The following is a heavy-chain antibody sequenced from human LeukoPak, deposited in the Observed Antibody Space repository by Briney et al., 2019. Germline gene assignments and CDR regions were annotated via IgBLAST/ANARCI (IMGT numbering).Heavy chain of an antibody. CDR3: ASLPRGYSYDTRRFDP. CDR1: GGTFSGYA. CDR2: IIPIFGTA. Sequence: ASVKVSCKASGGTFSGYAISWVRQAPGQGLEWMGGIIPIFGTANYAQKFQGRVTITTDESTSTAYMELSSLRSEDTAVYYCASLPRGYSYDTRRFDPWGQGTLVTVSS. D-gene: IGHD5-18*01. J-gene: IGHJ5*02. V-gene: IGHV1-69*05.